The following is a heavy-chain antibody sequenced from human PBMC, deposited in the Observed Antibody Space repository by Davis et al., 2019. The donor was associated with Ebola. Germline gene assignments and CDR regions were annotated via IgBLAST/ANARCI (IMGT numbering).Heavy chain of an antibody. CDR3: ARVSSSWYYFDY. V-gene: IGHV1-69*04. CDR2: IIPILGIA. CDR1: GGTFSSYA. D-gene: IGHD6-13*01. J-gene: IGHJ4*02. Sequence: SVKVSCKASGGTFSSYAISWVRQAPGQGLEWMGRIIPILGIANYAQKFQGRVTITADKSTSTVYMELSSLRSEDTAVYYCARVSSSWYYFDYWGQGTLVTVSS.